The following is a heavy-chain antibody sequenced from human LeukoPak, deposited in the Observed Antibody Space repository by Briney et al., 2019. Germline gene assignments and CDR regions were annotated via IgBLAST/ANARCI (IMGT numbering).Heavy chain of an antibody. CDR1: GYTFTNYY. J-gene: IGHJ6*03. CDR2: INPSAGST. D-gene: IGHD1-26*01. Sequence: ASVKVSCKASGYTFTNYYIHWVRQAPGQGLEWMGIINPSAGSTTYAQKFQGRVAMTRDMSTSTVYMELSSLRSEDTAVYYCTRGYSGSSSDYMDVWGKGTTVTVSS. CDR3: TRGYSGSSSDYMDV. V-gene: IGHV1-46*01.